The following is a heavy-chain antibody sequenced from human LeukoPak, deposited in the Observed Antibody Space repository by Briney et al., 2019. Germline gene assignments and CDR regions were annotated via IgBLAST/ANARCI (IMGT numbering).Heavy chain of an antibody. J-gene: IGHJ3*02. D-gene: IGHD4-17*01. Sequence: AVKVSCKASGGTFSSYTISWVRQAPGQGLEWMGRIIPILGIANYAQKFQGRVTITADKSTSTAYMELSSLRSEDTAVYYCASPAWSPGATVTSYAFDIWGQGTMVTVSS. CDR2: IIPILGIA. V-gene: IGHV1-69*02. CDR3: ASPAWSPGATVTSYAFDI. CDR1: GGTFSSYT.